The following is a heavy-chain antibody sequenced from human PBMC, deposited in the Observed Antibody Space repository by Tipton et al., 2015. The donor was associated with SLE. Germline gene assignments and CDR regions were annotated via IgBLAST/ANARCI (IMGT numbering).Heavy chain of an antibody. Sequence: GSLRLSCTASGFNFDAHAMHWVRQAPGKGLEWVSSISSSSRYIYHAESLKGRFTISRDNAKNSLYLQMNSLRVEDTAVYFCAGDDYASGITWGQGTLVTVSS. CDR3: AGDDYASGIT. V-gene: IGHV3-21*03. CDR2: ISSSSRYI. J-gene: IGHJ5*02. CDR1: GFNFDAHA. D-gene: IGHD3-10*01.